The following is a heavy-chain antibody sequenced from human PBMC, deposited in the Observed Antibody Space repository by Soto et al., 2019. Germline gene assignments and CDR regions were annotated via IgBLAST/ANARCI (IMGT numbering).Heavy chain of an antibody. D-gene: IGHD2-2*01. CDR3: AKLPGRYCNRTICYRAPGIDD. J-gene: IGHJ4*02. CDR2: ITTSGGDT. V-gene: IGHV3-23*01. CDR1: GFPFNDYV. Sequence: EVQLLESGGGWVQPGGSLRLSCAASGFPFNDYVMTWVRRTPGKGLEWVSSITTSGGDTYYKDSVKGRFTISRDNSKNTLYLQLNSLRSEDTAIYYCAKLPGRYCNRTICYRAPGIDDWGQGTLVIVSS.